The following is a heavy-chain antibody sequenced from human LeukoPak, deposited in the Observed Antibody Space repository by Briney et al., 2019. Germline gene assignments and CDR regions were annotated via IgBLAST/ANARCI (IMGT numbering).Heavy chain of an antibody. D-gene: IGHD3-10*01. CDR2: IKFDGSQK. V-gene: IGHV3-30*02. J-gene: IGHJ4*02. CDR3: ARRLHDSGSYSADY. CDR1: GFTFSSFD. Sequence: TGGSLRLSCAPSGFTFSSFDMHRVRQRPDKGLEWVAFIKFDGSQKYYADSVRGRFTVSRYNSRNMLYLQLDSLRDDDTAVYFCARRLHDSGSYSADYWGQGTLVTVPS.